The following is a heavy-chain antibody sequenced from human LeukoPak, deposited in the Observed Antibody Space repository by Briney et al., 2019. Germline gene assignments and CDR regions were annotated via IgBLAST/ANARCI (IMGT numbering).Heavy chain of an antibody. CDR1: GFTFDDYA. V-gene: IGHV3-9*01. Sequence: PGRSLRLSCAASGFTFDDYAMHWVRQAPGKGLEWVSGISWNSGSIGYADSVKGRFTISRDNAKNSLYLQMNSLRAEDTALYYCAKLFTMVRGVISAFDFWGQGTMVTVSS. CDR3: AKLFTMVRGVISAFDF. D-gene: IGHD3-10*01. J-gene: IGHJ3*01. CDR2: ISWNSGSI.